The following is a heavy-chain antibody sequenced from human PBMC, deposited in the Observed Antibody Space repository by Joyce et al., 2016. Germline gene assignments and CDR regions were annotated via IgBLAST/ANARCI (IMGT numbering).Heavy chain of an antibody. Sequence: EVQLVQSGAEVKKPGESLRISCKGSGYSFTSYWINWVHQMRGKGLEWRGRIDPSDSYTNYSPAFQGHVTISADKSISTAYLQWSSLKASDTAMYYCARPRYCSGGSCLNWFDPWGQGTLVTVSS. V-gene: IGHV5-10-1*01. CDR1: GYSFTSYW. CDR2: IDPSDSYT. D-gene: IGHD2-15*01. J-gene: IGHJ5*02. CDR3: ARPRYCSGGSCLNWFDP.